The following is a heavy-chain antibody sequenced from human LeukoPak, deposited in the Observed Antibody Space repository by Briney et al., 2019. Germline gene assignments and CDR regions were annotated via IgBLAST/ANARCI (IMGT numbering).Heavy chain of an antibody. V-gene: IGHV4-4*07. Sequence: PSETLSLTCTVSGGSISSYFWSWIRQPAGKGLEWIGRIYTNENTNYSPSLKSRVTVSVDTSKNQFSLKLNSVTAADTAVYYCAREKSVTGSPYYFDYWGQGTLVTVSS. J-gene: IGHJ4*02. CDR3: AREKSVTGSPYYFDY. D-gene: IGHD3-9*01. CDR1: GGSISSYF. CDR2: IYTNENT.